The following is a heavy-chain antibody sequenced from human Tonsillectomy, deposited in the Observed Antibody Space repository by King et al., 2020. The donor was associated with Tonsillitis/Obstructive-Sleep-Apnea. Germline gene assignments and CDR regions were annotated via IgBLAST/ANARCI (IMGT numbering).Heavy chain of an antibody. CDR1: GFTLDDYA. CDR3: VKDSGTVPKAFDI. J-gene: IGHJ3*02. V-gene: IGHV3-9*01. Sequence: VQLVESGGGLVQPRRSLRLSCAASGFTLDDYAMHWVRQPPGKGLEWVSGIDWNGGSIGYVDSVRGRFTISRDNAKNSLYLQMNSLRPEDTALYYCVKDSGTVPKAFDIWRQGTMVTVSS. CDR2: IDWNGGSI. D-gene: IGHD2-15*01.